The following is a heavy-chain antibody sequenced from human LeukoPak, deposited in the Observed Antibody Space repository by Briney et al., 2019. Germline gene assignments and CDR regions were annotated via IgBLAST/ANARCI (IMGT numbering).Heavy chain of an antibody. V-gene: IGHV3-23*01. CDR3: AKLKWELGGVDY. J-gene: IGHJ4*02. D-gene: IGHD1-26*01. CDR1: GFTFSSYA. CDR2: ISGSGGST. Sequence: GSLRLSCAASGFTFSSYAMSWVRQAPGNGLEWVSAISGSGGSTYYADSVKGRFTISRDNSKNTLYLQMNSLRAEDTAVYYCAKLKWELGGVDYWGQGTLVTVSS.